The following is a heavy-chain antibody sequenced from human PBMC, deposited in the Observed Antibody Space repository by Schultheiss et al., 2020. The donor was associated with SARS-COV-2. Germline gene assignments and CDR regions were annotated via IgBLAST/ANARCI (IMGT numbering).Heavy chain of an antibody. Sequence: GGSLRLSCAASGFTFSTYWMHWVRQAPGKGLVWVSYISSSGSTIYYADSVKGRFTISRDNAKNTLYLQMNSLRAEDTAVYYCARGDCYDYYGMDVWGQGTTVTVSS. CDR2: ISSSGSTI. CDR3: ARGDCYDYYGMDV. CDR1: GFTFSTYW. D-gene: IGHD2-21*02. J-gene: IGHJ6*02. V-gene: IGHV3-48*04.